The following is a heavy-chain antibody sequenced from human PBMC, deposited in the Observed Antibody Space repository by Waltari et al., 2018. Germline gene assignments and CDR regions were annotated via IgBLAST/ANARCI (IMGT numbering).Heavy chain of an antibody. V-gene: IGHV4-39*01. CDR1: GGFISSGSYY. J-gene: IGHJ4*02. CDR2: IYYNGNT. CDR3: ARHGWLVPSDY. Sequence: QVKLQESGPGLVKPSETLSLTCTVSGGFISSGSYYWAWIRQPPGKGLEWIGSIYYNGNTYYSPSLKSRVTISGDTSKNQFSLKLSSVTAADTALYYCARHGWLVPSDYWGQGTLVTVSS. D-gene: IGHD6-19*01.